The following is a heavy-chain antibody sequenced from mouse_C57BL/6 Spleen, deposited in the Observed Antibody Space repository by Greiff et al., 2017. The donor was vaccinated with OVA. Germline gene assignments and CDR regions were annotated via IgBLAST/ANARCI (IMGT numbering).Heavy chain of an antibody. CDR3: TRGDYGSDFDY. V-gene: IGHV5-9-1*02. Sequence: EVNVVESGEGLVKPGGSLKLSCAASGFTFSSYAMSWVRQTPEKRLEWVAYISSGGDYIYYADTVKGRFTISRDNARNTLYLQMSSLKSEDTAMYYCTRGDYGSDFDYWGQGTTLTVSS. D-gene: IGHD1-1*01. J-gene: IGHJ2*01. CDR2: ISSGGDYI. CDR1: GFTFSSYA.